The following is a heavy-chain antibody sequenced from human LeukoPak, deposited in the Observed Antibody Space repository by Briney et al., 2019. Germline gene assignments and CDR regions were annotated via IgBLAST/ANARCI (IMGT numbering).Heavy chain of an antibody. D-gene: IGHD1-26*01. CDR3: AKGGKWDVTPFDY. V-gene: IGHV3-23*01. Sequence: GGSLRLSCAASGFTFTSYSMNWVRQAPGKGLEWVSTISGGGGSTYYADSVKGRFTISRDNSKNTLYLQVNGLRAEDTAVYYCAKGGKWDVTPFDYWGQGTLVTVSS. CDR2: ISGGGGST. J-gene: IGHJ4*02. CDR1: GFTFTSYS.